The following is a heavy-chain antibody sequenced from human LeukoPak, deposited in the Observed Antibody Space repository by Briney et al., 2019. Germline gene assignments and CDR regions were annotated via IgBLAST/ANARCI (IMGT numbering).Heavy chain of an antibody. V-gene: IGHV3-64D*09. CDR3: VKITSVTDGDC. J-gene: IGHJ4*02. D-gene: IGHD1-14*01. CDR2: ISNNGGSS. Sequence: PGGSLRLACSASGFTFSAYAMYWVRQAPGEGLEYVLGISNNGGSSFYADSVKGRFTITRDNSKNTLYLQMSSLRAEDTAVYYCVKITSVTDGDCWGQGTRLTVSS. CDR1: GFTFSAYA.